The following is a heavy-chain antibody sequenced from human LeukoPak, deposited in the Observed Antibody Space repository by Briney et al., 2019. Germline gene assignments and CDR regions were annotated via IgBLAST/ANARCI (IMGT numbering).Heavy chain of an antibody. Sequence: SETLSLTCTVSGVSISSHYWSWIRQPPGKGLEWIGYIYYSGSTNYNPSLKSRVTISVDTSKNQFSLKLSSVTAADTAVYYCARVRYCSSTSCYYYYYYMDVWGKGTTVTVSS. J-gene: IGHJ6*03. CDR1: GVSISSHY. CDR3: ARVRYCSSTSCYYYYYYMDV. D-gene: IGHD2-2*01. V-gene: IGHV4-59*11. CDR2: IYYSGST.